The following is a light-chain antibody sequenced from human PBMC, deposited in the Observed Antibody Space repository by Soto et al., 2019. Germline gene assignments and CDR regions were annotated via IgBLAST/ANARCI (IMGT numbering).Light chain of an antibody. CDR1: SGLSNYA. CDR3: QTWDTGIVL. J-gene: IGLJ2*01. V-gene: IGLV4-69*01. CDR2: VNSDGSH. Sequence: QPVLTQSPSASASLGASVKLTCTLSSGLSNYAIAWHQQLPEKGPRYLMKVNSDGSHSKGDGIPDRFSGSSSGAERYLTISSLQSEDEADYYCQTWDTGIVLFGGGTKLTVL.